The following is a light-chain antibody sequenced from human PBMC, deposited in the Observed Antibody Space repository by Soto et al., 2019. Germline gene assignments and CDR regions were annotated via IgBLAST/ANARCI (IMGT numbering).Light chain of an antibody. CDR3: QQYGTSPMYT. V-gene: IGKV3-20*01. CDR1: QSISSTY. Sequence: ENVVTQSPGTLSLSPGERATLFCRASQSISSTYLAWYQQKPGQAPRLLIHGTSNRAPGISDRFSGSGSGTDFTLTISRLEPEDFAVYYCQQYGTSPMYTFGQGTKVEIK. CDR2: GTS. J-gene: IGKJ2*01.